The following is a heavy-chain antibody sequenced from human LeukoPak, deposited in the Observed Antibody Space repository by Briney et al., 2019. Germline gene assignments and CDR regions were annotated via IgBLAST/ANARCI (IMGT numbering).Heavy chain of an antibody. CDR3: ARVMVAATHPDY. CDR2: IIPIFGTA. V-gene: IGHV1-69*01. Sequence: ASVKVSCKASGGTFSSYAISWVRQAPGQGLEWMGGIIPIFGTANYAQKFQGRVTITADESTSTAYMELSSLGSEDTAVYYCARVMVAATHPDYWGQGTLVTVSS. J-gene: IGHJ4*02. D-gene: IGHD2-15*01. CDR1: GGTFSSYA.